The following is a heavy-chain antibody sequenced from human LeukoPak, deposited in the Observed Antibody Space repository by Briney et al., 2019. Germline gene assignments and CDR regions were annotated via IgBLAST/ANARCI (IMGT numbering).Heavy chain of an antibody. Sequence: SWNSGSIGYADSVKGRFTISRDNAKNSLYLQMNSLRAEDTALYYCAKSILERRLYYFDYWGQGTLVTVSS. J-gene: IGHJ4*02. CDR2: SWNSGSI. D-gene: IGHD1-1*01. CDR3: AKSILERRLYYFDY. V-gene: IGHV3-9*01.